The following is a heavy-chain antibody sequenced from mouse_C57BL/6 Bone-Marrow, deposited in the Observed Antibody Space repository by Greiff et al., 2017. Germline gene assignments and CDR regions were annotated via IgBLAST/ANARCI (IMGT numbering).Heavy chain of an antibody. Sequence: QVTLKVSGPGILQSSQTLSLTCSFSGFSLSTSGMGVSWIRQPSGKGLEWLAHIYWDDDKRYTPSLTRLLTISTDTSRNQVFLKITSGDTADTATYDCARSRVGVCYSFAYWGQGTLVTVAA. D-gene: IGHD3-3*01. V-gene: IGHV8-12*01. J-gene: IGHJ3*01. CDR2: IYWDDDK. CDR1: GFSLSTSGMG. CDR3: ARSRVGVCYSFAY.